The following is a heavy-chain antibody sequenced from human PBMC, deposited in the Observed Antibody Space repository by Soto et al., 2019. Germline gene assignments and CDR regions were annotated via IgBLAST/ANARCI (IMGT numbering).Heavy chain of an antibody. Sequence: EVQLVESGGGLVQPGVSLRLSCAASAFTFSSYSMNWVRQAPGKGLARVSYISSSSSTIYYAGSVKGRFTISRDNAKNSLYLQMNSLRDEDTAVYNCAGDLTECEPQLYFQHWGQGTLFTVAS. J-gene: IGHJ1*01. CDR1: AFTFSSYS. CDR2: ISSSSSTI. CDR3: AGDLTECEPQLYFQH. V-gene: IGHV3-48*02. D-gene: IGHD6-13*01.